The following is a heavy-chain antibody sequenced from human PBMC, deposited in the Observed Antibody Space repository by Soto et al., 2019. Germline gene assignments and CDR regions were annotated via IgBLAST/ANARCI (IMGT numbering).Heavy chain of an antibody. CDR3: ARVGRFLEWLEGYYYYYYMDV. J-gene: IGHJ6*03. V-gene: IGHV4-59*01. D-gene: IGHD3-3*01. Sequence: PSETLSLTCTVSGGSISSYYWSWIRQPPGKGLEWIGYIYYSGSTNYNPSLKSRVTISVDTSKNQFSLKLSSVTAADTAVYYCARVGRFLEWLEGYYYYYYMDVWGKGTTVTVSS. CDR1: GGSISSYY. CDR2: IYYSGST.